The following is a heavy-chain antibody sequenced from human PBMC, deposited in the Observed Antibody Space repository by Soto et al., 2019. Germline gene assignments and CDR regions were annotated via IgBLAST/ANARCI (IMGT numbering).Heavy chain of an antibody. CDR1: GYTFTSYY. V-gene: IGHV1-46*01. J-gene: IGHJ6*02. CDR3: ARDTAARLYYYYGMDV. Sequence: ASLKVSCKTSGYTFTSYYMHCVRHTPGQGLEWMGIINPSGGSTSYAQKFQGRVTMTRDTSTSTVYMELSSLRSEDTAVYYCARDTAARLYYYYGMDVWGQGTTVTVSS. D-gene: IGHD6-6*01. CDR2: INPSGGST.